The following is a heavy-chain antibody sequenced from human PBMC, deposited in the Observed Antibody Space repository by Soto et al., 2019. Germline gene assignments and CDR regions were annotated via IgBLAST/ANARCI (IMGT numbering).Heavy chain of an antibody. D-gene: IGHD6-13*01. CDR2: ISYDGSNK. J-gene: IGHJ4*02. Sequence: PGGSLRLSCAASGFTFSSYGMHWVRQAPGKGLEWVAVISYDGSNKYYADSVKGRFTISRDNSKNTLYLQMNSLRAEDTAVYYCAKDIAAAGTVGGYWGQGTLVTVSS. CDR1: GFTFSSYG. CDR3: AKDIAAAGTVGGY. V-gene: IGHV3-30*18.